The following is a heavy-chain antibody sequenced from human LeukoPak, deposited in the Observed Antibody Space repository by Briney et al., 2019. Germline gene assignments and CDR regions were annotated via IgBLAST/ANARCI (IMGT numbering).Heavy chain of an antibody. Sequence: ASVKVSCKASGYTFTGYYMHWVRQAPGQRLEWMGWINPNSGGTNYAQKFQGRVTMTRDTSISTAYMELSRLRSDDTAAYYCARAGASWRAFDIWGQGTMVTISS. CDR3: ARAGASWRAFDI. V-gene: IGHV1-2*02. D-gene: IGHD3-10*01. CDR2: INPNSGGT. CDR1: GYTFTGYY. J-gene: IGHJ3*02.